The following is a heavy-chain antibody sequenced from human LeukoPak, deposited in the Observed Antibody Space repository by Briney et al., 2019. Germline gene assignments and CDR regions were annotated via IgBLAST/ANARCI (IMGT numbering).Heavy chain of an antibody. J-gene: IGHJ6*03. CDR2: ISYDGSNK. CDR1: QFTFSRHT. CDR3: ARDPYSGRYGDYYYYMDV. D-gene: IGHD1-26*01. V-gene: IGHV3-30*04. Sequence: GGSLRLSCAASQFTFSRHTMHWVRQAPGKGLEWVALISYDGSNKYYADSVKGRFTISRDNAKNSLFLQINSLRAEDTAVYYCARDPYSGRYGDYYYYMDVWGKGTTVTISS.